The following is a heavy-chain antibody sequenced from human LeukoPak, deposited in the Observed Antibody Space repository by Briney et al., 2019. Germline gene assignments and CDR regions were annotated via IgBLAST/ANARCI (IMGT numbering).Heavy chain of an antibody. CDR3: ARPLVGDALDY. Sequence: PGGSLRLSCAASGFTCSSYEMNWVRQAPGKGREGVSYISSSGSTIYYADSVKGRFTVARDNAKTSLYLQMTSLRAEDTAVYYCARPLVGDALDYWGQGTLVTVSS. CDR1: GFTCSSYE. J-gene: IGHJ4*02. CDR2: ISSSGSTI. V-gene: IGHV3-48*03. D-gene: IGHD1-26*01.